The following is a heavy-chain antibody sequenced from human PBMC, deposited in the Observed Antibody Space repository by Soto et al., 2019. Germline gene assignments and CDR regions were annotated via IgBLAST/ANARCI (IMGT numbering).Heavy chain of an antibody. CDR2: ISAYNGNT. Sequence: ASVKVSCKASGYTFTSYGISWVRQAPGQGLEWMGWISAYNGNTNYAQKLRGRVTMTTDTSTSTAYMELRSLRSDDTAVYYCARMAIVVVPAAMYNDYWGQGTLVTVSS. V-gene: IGHV1-18*01. D-gene: IGHD2-2*03. J-gene: IGHJ4*02. CDR3: ARMAIVVVPAAMYNDY. CDR1: GYTFTSYG.